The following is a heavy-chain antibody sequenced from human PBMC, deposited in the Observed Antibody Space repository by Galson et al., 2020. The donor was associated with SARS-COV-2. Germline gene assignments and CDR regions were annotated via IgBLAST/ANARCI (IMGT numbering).Heavy chain of an antibody. Sequence: GGSLRLSCAASGFTFSSYEMNWVRQAPGKGLEWVSYISSSGSTIYYADSVKGRFTISRDNAKNSLYLQMNSLRAEDTAVYYCARGGDMIVGGADYWGQGTLVTVSS. V-gene: IGHV3-48*03. J-gene: IGHJ4*02. D-gene: IGHD3-22*01. CDR2: ISSSGSTI. CDR3: ARGGDMIVGGADY. CDR1: GFTFSSYE.